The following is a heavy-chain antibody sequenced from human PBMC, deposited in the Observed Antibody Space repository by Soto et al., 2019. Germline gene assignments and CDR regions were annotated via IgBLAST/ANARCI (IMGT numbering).Heavy chain of an antibody. V-gene: IGHV4-34*01. CDR3: ARHSDTGTFTPDSLDI. CDR2: IHPSGST. CDR1: AGSFSGYY. Sequence: SETMSLTWAVDAGSFSGYYWSWIRQPPGKGLEWLGEIHPSGSTYYNPSLKSRVTISVDTSKNQFSLKLSSVTAADTAVSYCARHSDTGTFTPDSLDIWGPGTMVTVSS. J-gene: IGHJ3*02. D-gene: IGHD2-8*02.